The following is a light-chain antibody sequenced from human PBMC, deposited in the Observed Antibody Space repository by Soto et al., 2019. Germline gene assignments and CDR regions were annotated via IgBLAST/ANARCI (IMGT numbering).Light chain of an antibody. CDR1: SSDIGGYDY. CDR2: GVT. V-gene: IGLV2-14*01. J-gene: IGLJ1*01. CDR3: TSYTSSSTHV. Sequence: QSALTQPASVSGSPGQSITISCTGTSSDIGGYDYVSWYQHHPGKAPKFIIYGVTNWSSGVSHRFSGSKSANTASLTISGLQAEDEADYYCTSYTSSSTHVFGTGTKLTVL.